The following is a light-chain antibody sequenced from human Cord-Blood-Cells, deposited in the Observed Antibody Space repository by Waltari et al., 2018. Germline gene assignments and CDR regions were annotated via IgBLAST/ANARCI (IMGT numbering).Light chain of an antibody. J-gene: IGLJ3*02. Sequence: QSALTQPASVSRSPGQSVTISCTGPSSDGGGYNYASWYQQHPGKAPKLMMYDVSNRPSGVSNRFSGTKSGNTASLTISGLQAEDEADYYCSSYTSSSTLVFGGGTKLTVL. V-gene: IGLV2-14*01. CDR1: SSDGGGYNY. CDR2: DVS. CDR3: SSYTSSSTLV.